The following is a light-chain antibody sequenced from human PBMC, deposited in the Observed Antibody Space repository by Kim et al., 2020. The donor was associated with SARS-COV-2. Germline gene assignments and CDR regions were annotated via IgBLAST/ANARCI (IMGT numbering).Light chain of an antibody. V-gene: IGLV2-23*02. J-gene: IGLJ1*01. CDR2: EVS. CDR1: SNVVGTYNL. CDR3: CSSAGSPYV. Sequence: PGQSIPIACTGNSNVVGTYNLVAWYQHLPGKAPKFIIYEVSKRPSGVSIRFSGSKSGNTASLTISGLQAEDEADYYCCSSAGSPYVFGTGTKVTVL.